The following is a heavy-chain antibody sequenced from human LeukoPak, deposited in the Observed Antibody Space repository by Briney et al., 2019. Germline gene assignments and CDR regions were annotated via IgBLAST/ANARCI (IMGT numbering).Heavy chain of an antibody. CDR1: GGSFSGYY. D-gene: IGHD3-3*01. Sequence: SSETLSLTCAVYGGSFSGYYWSWIRQPPGKGLEWIGEINHSGSTNYNPSLKSRVTISVDTSKNQFSLKLSSVTAADTAVYYCARGPAVLRFLEWSDVWGQGTTVTVSS. CDR3: ARGPAVLRFLEWSDV. V-gene: IGHV4-34*01. J-gene: IGHJ6*02. CDR2: INHSGST.